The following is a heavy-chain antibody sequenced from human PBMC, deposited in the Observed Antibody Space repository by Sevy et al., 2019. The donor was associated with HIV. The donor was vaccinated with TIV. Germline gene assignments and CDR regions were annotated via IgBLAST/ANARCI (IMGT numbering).Heavy chain of an antibody. V-gene: IGHV3-49*03. Sequence: GGSLRLSCTASGFTFGDYAMSWFRQAPGKGLEWVGFIRSKAYGGTTEYAASVKGRFTISRDDSKSIAYLQMNSLKTEDTAVYYCTSDTYYDFWSGYLVYYYGMDVWGQGTTVTVSS. CDR3: TSDTYYDFWSGYLVYYYGMDV. CDR1: GFTFGDYA. CDR2: IRSKAYGGTT. D-gene: IGHD3-3*01. J-gene: IGHJ6*02.